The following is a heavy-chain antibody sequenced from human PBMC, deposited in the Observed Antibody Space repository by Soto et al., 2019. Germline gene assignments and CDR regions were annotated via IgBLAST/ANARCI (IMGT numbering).Heavy chain of an antibody. J-gene: IGHJ4*02. CDR1: GYTFTSYG. Sequence: QVHLVQSGAEVKKPVASVKVSCKCSGYTFTSYGITWVRQAPGQGLEWMGWISAHNGNTDYAQKVQGRVTVTRDTSTRTAYMELRSLRSDDTAVYYCARGRYGDYWGQGALVTVSS. CDR3: ARGRYGDY. D-gene: IGHD1-1*01. V-gene: IGHV1-18*01. CDR2: ISAHNGNT.